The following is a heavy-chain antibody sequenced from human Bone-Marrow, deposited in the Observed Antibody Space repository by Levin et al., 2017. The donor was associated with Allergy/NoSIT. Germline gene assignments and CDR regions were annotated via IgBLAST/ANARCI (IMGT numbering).Heavy chain of an antibody. CDR2: INPNSGGT. V-gene: IGHV1-2*06. J-gene: IGHJ4*02. Sequence: ASVKVSCKASGYTFTGYYMHWVRQAPGQGLEWMGRINPNSGGTNYAQKFQGRVTMTRDTSISTAYMELSRLRSDDTAVYYCARDPGYYDFWSGYPGEIDYWGQGTLVTVSS. CDR1: GYTFTGYY. CDR3: ARDPGYYDFWSGYPGEIDY. D-gene: IGHD3-3*01.